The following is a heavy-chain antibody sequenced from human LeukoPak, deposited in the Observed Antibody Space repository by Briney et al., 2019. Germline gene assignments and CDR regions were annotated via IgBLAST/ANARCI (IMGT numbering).Heavy chain of an antibody. D-gene: IGHD6-13*01. CDR3: ARSPAADSYNWFDP. CDR2: IYTSGST. CDR1: GGSISSYY. Sequence: SETLSLTCTVSGGSISSYYWSWIRQPAGKGLEWIGRIYTSGSTNYNPSLKSRVTMSVDTSKNQFSPKLSSVTAADTAVYYCARSPAADSYNWFDPWGQGTLVTVSS. J-gene: IGHJ5*02. V-gene: IGHV4-4*07.